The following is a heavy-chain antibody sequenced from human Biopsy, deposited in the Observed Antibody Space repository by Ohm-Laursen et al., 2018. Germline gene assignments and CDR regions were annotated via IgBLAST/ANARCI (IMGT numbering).Heavy chain of an antibody. V-gene: IGHV1-2*02. Sequence: GASVKVSCKASGYTFTDYYMHWVRQAPGQGLEWMGWINPNSGGTNYAQKFQGRVTMTMDTSISTAYMDLSGLRSDDTAVYYCTRDRGITVAGTLGFNFDYWGQGTLVTVSS. CDR1: GYTFTDYY. CDR2: INPNSGGT. D-gene: IGHD6-19*01. J-gene: IGHJ4*02. CDR3: TRDRGITVAGTLGFNFDY.